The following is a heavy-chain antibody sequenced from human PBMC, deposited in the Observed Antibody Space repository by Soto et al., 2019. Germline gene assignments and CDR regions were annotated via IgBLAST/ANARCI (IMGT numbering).Heavy chain of an antibody. D-gene: IGHD3-22*01. CDR2: ISSSSSTI. CDR1: GFTFSSYG. Sequence: GGSLRLSCAASGFTFSSYGMDWVRQAPGKGLEWVSYISSSSSTIYYADSVKGRFTISRDNAKNSLYLQMNSLRDEDTAVYYCAADSSGYYLDAFDIWGQGTMVTVSS. V-gene: IGHV3-48*02. CDR3: AADSSGYYLDAFDI. J-gene: IGHJ3*02.